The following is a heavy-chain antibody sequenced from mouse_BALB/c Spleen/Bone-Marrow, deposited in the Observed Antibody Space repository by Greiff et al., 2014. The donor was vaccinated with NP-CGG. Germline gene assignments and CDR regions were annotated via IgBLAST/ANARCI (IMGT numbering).Heavy chain of an antibody. J-gene: IGHJ4*01. V-gene: IGHV5-6-4*01. CDR2: ISSGGSYT. CDR1: GFTFSSYA. Sequence: EVQLVESGGGLVKPGGSLKLSCAASGFTFSSYAMSWVRQTPERRLEWVATISSGGSYTYYPDSVKGRFTISRDNAKNTLYLQMSSLKSEDTAMYYCTKIYYGYDGGYYYAVDYWGQGTSVTVSS. D-gene: IGHD2-2*01. CDR3: TKIYYGYDGGYYYAVDY.